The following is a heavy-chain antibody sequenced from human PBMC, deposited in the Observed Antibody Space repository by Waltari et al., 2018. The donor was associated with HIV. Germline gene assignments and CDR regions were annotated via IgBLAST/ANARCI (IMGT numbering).Heavy chain of an antibody. V-gene: IGHV2-5*02. D-gene: IGHD3-22*01. CDR3: AHRRDYDSSPKEDGFDY. J-gene: IGHJ4*02. CDR1: GFSLSTSAVG. CDR2: IYWDDDK. Sequence: QITLKESGPTLVKPTQTLTLTCTFSGFSLSTSAVGVGWIRQPPGQALEWLALIYWDDDKRYSPTLKHMLTITKETSKNQVVLTMTNMDPVDTATYCCAHRRDYDSSPKEDGFDYWGQGTLVTVSS.